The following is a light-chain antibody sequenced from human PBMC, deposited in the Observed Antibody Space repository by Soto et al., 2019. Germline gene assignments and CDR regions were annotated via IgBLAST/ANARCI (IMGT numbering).Light chain of an antibody. Sequence: QSVLTQPASVSGSPGQSITISCTGTSSDIGGFNFVSWYQQYPNRVPKLMIYEVSNRPSGVSNRFSGSKSGNTASLTISGLQAEDEADYYCSSYSGSSTLYVFGTGTKVTVL. CDR2: EVS. V-gene: IGLV2-14*01. CDR3: SSYSGSSTLYV. CDR1: SSDIGGFNF. J-gene: IGLJ1*01.